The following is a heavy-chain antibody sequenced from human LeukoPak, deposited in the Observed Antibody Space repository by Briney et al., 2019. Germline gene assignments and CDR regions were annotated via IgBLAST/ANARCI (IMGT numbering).Heavy chain of an antibody. Sequence: GGSLRLSCVASGFTFSSHWMHWVRRAPGKVLVWVSRVNSDGSSTRYAGSGEGRFTLSRDNGRNTLYLQMNSLRAGDTAVYYCARGGSPPEALGDAFDIWGQGTMVTVSS. CDR3: ARGGSPPEALGDAFDI. CDR2: VNSDGSST. D-gene: IGHD1-26*01. J-gene: IGHJ3*02. CDR1: GFTFSSHW. V-gene: IGHV3-74*01.